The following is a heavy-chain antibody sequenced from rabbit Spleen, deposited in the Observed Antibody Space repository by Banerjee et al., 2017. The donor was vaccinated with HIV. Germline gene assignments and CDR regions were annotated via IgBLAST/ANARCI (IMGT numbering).Heavy chain of an antibody. CDR1: GIDFSSYW. J-gene: IGHJ4*01. Sequence: QSSEESGGGLVKPGGTLTLTCKASGIDFSSYWMCWVRQAPGKGLELIACIYAGSSGGTYYASWAKGRFTISKASSTTVTLQMTSLTAADTATYFCARTPGSGDRPYYFGLWGQGTLVTVS. CDR2: IYAGSSGGT. V-gene: IGHV1S40*01. D-gene: IGHD1-1*01. CDR3: ARTPGSGDRPYYFGL.